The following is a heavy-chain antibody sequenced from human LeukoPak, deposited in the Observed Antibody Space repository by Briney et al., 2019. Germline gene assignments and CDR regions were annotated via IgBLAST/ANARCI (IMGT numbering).Heavy chain of an antibody. J-gene: IGHJ4*02. V-gene: IGHV4-59*01. CDR1: GGSISSYY. CDR3: ARDVSGWPPAPHFDY. CDR2: IYYSGST. D-gene: IGHD6-19*01. Sequence: PSETLSLTCTVSGGSISSYYWSWIRQPPGKGPEWIGYIYYSGSTNYNPSLKSRVTISVDTSKNQFSLKLSSVTAADTAVYYCARDVSGWPPAPHFDYWGQGTLVTVSS.